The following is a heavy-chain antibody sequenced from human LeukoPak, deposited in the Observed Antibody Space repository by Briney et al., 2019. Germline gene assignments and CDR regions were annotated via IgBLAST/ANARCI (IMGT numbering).Heavy chain of an antibody. CDR2: IYYSGST. J-gene: IGHJ4*02. V-gene: IGHV4-39*01. Sequence: SETLSLTCTVSGGSLSSSSYYWGWLRQPPGKGLEWIGSIYYSGSTYYNPSLKSRVTISVDTSKNQFSLKLSSVTAADTAVYYCARNIVGATAFDYWGQGTLVTVSS. D-gene: IGHD1-26*01. CDR1: GGSLSSSSYY. CDR3: ARNIVGATAFDY.